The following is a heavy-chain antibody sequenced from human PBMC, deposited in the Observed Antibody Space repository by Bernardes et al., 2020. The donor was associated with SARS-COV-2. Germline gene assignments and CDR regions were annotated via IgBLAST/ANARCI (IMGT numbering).Heavy chain of an antibody. J-gene: IGHJ6*02. CDR2: INSDGSST. Sequence: GGSLRLSCAASGFTFSSYWMHWVRQAPGKGLVWVSRINSDGSSTSYADSVKGRFTISRDNAKNTLYLQMNSLRAEDTAVYYCARGELFVFYPYYYYGMDVWGQGTMVTVSS. V-gene: IGHV3-74*01. CDR3: ARGELFVFYPYYYYGMDV. D-gene: IGHD3-10*01. CDR1: GFTFSSYW.